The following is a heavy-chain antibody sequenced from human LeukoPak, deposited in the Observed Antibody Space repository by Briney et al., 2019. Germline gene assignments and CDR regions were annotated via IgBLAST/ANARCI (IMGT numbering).Heavy chain of an antibody. CDR2: ISGSGGST. J-gene: IGHJ4*02. V-gene: IGHV3-23*01. CDR3: AKSQSGIWFGEFAIDY. Sequence: TGGSLRLSCAASGFTFSSYAMSWVRQAPGKGLEWVSAISGSGGSTYYADSVKGRFTISRDNSKNTLYLQMNSLRAEDTAVYYCAKSQSGIWFGEFAIDYWGQGTLVTVSS. CDR1: GFTFSSYA. D-gene: IGHD3-10*01.